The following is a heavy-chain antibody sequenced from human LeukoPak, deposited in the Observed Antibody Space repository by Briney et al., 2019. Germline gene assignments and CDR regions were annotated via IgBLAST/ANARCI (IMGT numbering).Heavy chain of an antibody. Sequence: KSSETLSLTCTVSGVSISSSSYYWGWIRQPPGKGLEWIGSIYYSGSTNYNPSLKSRVTISVDTSKNQFSLKLSSVTAADTAVYYCARVLLGGKFNWGQGTLVTVSS. CDR1: GVSISSSSYY. D-gene: IGHD4-23*01. CDR3: ARVLLGGKFN. J-gene: IGHJ4*02. V-gene: IGHV4-39*07. CDR2: IYYSGST.